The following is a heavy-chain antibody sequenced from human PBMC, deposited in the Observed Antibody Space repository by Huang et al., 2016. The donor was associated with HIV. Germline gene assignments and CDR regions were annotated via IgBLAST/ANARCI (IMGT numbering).Heavy chain of an antibody. CDR1: GGSITSSSYY. CDR2: IYYRVST. J-gene: IGHJ3*02. D-gene: IGHD3-22*01. Sequence: QLQLQGSGPGLVKPSETLSLTCTVSGGSITSSSYYWGWIRQPPGKGLEWVGSIYYRVSTDYNPSLKMRVTVSVDTSKNQFSLKLSSVTAADTAVYYCARQFSYYDSSGYTPWDAFDIWGQGTMVTVSS. V-gene: IGHV4-39*01. CDR3: ARQFSYYDSSGYTPWDAFDI.